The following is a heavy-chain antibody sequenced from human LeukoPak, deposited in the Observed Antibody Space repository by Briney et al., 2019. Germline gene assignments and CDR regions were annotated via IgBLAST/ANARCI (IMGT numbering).Heavy chain of an antibody. CDR3: AKDRPRYYDSSGYSPFDY. Sequence: GGSLRLSCAASGLTFSSYAMSWVRQAPGKGLEWVSAISGSGGSTYYADSVKGRFTISRDNSKNTLYLQMNSLRAEDTAVYYCAKDRPRYYDSSGYSPFDYWGQGTLVTVSS. CDR2: ISGSGGST. D-gene: IGHD3-22*01. V-gene: IGHV3-23*01. J-gene: IGHJ4*02. CDR1: GLTFSSYA.